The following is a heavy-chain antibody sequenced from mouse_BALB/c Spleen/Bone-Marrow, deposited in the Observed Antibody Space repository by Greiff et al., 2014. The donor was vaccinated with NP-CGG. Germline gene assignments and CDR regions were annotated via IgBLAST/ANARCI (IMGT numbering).Heavy chain of an antibody. CDR2: INPSNDTP. Sequence: VQLQQSGAELVKPGASVKLSCRVSGYTFTNYFVYWVKQRPGQGLEWIGEINPSNDTPNFNEKFKSKATLTVDKSSSTAYMQLSSLTSEDSAVYYCTRSDYCGYGWYFDVWGAGTTVTVSS. CDR3: TRSDYCGYGWYFDV. D-gene: IGHD1-2*01. J-gene: IGHJ1*01. CDR1: GYTFTNYF. V-gene: IGHV1S81*02.